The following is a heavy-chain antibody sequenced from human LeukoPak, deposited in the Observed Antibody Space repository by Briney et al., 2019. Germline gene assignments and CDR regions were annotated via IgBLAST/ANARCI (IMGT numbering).Heavy chain of an antibody. CDR1: GGSFSGYY. Sequence: PSETLSPTCAVSGGSFSGYYWTWIRQPPGKGLEWIGEINHSGSTNYNPSLKSRVTISVDTSKNQFSLKLSSVTAADTAVYYCARGPTYYYDSSGYSYFDYWGQGTLVTVSS. D-gene: IGHD3-22*01. CDR3: ARGPTYYYDSSGYSYFDY. J-gene: IGHJ4*02. CDR2: INHSGST. V-gene: IGHV4-34*01.